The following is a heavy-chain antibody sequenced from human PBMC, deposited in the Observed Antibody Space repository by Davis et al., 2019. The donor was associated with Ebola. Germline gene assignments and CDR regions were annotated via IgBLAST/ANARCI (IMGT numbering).Heavy chain of an antibody. Sequence: MPSETLSLTFAVYGGSFSGYYWSWIRQPPGKGLEWIGEINHSGSTNYNPSLKSRVTISVDTSKNQFSLKLTSVTAADTAVYYCARGDNFWSGLNWFDPWGQGTLVTVSS. J-gene: IGHJ5*02. CDR1: GGSFSGYY. CDR2: INHSGST. V-gene: IGHV4-34*01. D-gene: IGHD3-3*01. CDR3: ARGDNFWSGLNWFDP.